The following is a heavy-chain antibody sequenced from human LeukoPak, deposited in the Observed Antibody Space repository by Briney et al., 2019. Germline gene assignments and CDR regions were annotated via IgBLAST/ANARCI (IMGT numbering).Heavy chain of an antibody. J-gene: IGHJ2*01. Sequence: GSLRLSCAASGFTFSSYWMSWVRQAPGKGLEWVANIKQDGSEKYYVDSVKGRFTISRDDAKNSLYLQMNSLRAEDTAVYYCAREGYGDYDRRGYDWYFDLWGRGTLVTVSS. CDR2: IKQDGSEK. D-gene: IGHD4-17*01. V-gene: IGHV3-7*01. CDR3: AREGYGDYDRRGYDWYFDL. CDR1: GFTFSSYW.